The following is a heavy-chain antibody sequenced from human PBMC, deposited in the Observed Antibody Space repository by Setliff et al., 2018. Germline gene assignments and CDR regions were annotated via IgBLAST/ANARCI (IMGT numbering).Heavy chain of an antibody. J-gene: IGHJ4*02. CDR1: GYSISSGYY. CDR3: AGGRRYDYGWDFDY. Sequence: KPSETLSLTCAVSGYSISSGYYWGWIRQPPGKGLEWIGSIYHSGSTYYNPSLKSRVTISVDTSKNQFSLKLSSVTAADTAVYYCAGGRRYDYGWDFDYWGQGTLVTVSS. CDR2: IYHSGST. V-gene: IGHV4-38-2*01. D-gene: IGHD4-17*01.